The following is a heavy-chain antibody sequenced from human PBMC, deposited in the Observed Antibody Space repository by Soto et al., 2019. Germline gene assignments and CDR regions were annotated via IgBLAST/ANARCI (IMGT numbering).Heavy chain of an antibody. Sequence: EVQLLESGGNLVQPGGSLRLSCAASGFMFGSYAMNWVRQAPGRGLEWVSCITGSGGSTYCADSVKGRFTISRDTSRNTVFLQMNSLRADDTAVYYCAKCSGGPCFSRAFDFWGQGSLVTVSS. CDR2: ITGSGGST. V-gene: IGHV3-23*01. J-gene: IGHJ4*02. CDR1: GFMFGSYA. CDR3: AKCSGGPCFSRAFDF. D-gene: IGHD2-15*01.